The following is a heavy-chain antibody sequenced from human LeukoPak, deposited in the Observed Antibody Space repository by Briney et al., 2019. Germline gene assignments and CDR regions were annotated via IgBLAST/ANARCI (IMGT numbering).Heavy chain of an antibody. CDR3: AGGVAAVGAADY. CDR1: GASIRSYY. V-gene: IGHV4-59*01. D-gene: IGHD6-13*01. Sequence: SETLSLTCTVSGASIRSYYWSWIRQAPGKGLEWIGYRDKSGWSKFNPSLESRVSISVDMSENQFSLKVTSVSAADTAVYYCAGGVAAVGAADYWGQGTLVTVSS. J-gene: IGHJ4*02. CDR2: RDKSGWS.